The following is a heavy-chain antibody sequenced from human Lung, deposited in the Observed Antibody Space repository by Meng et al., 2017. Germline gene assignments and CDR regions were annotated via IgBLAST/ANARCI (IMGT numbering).Heavy chain of an antibody. CDR2: INHSGST. D-gene: IGHD4-11*01. Sequence: QVNPQQVGAGMFKPSATLSLPCVVSGGSFSDYYWSCIRQPPGKGLEWIGEINHSGSTNYNPSLESRATISVDTSQNNLSLKLSSVTAADSAVYYCARGPTTMAHDFDYWGQGTLVTVSS. CDR1: GGSFSDYY. CDR3: ARGPTTMAHDFDY. J-gene: IGHJ4*02. V-gene: IGHV4-34*01.